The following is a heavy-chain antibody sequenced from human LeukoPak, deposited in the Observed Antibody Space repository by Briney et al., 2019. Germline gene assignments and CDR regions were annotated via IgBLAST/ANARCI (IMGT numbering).Heavy chain of an antibody. D-gene: IGHD6-13*01. CDR2: IIPIFGTA. CDR1: GGTFSSYA. J-gene: IGHJ4*02. Sequence: GASVKVSCKASGGTFSSYAISWVRQAPGQGLEWMGGIIPIFGTANYAQKFQGRVTITADKSTSTAYMELSSLRSEDTAVYYCARDGSSRQLDFDYWGQGTLVTVSS. V-gene: IGHV1-69*06. CDR3: ARDGSSRQLDFDY.